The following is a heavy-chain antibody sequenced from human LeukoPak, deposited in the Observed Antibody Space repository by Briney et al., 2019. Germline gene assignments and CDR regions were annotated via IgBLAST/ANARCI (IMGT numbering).Heavy chain of an antibody. CDR2: ISYDGSNK. CDR3: ARGRYDFWSGPSD. J-gene: IGHJ4*02. CDR1: GFTFSSYA. Sequence: QPGRSLRLSCAASGFTFSSYAIHWVRQAPGKGLEWVAVISYDGSNKYYADSVKGRFTISRDNSKNTLYLQMNSLRAEDTAVYYCARGRYDFWSGPSDWGQGTLVTVSS. V-gene: IGHV3-30*04. D-gene: IGHD3-3*01.